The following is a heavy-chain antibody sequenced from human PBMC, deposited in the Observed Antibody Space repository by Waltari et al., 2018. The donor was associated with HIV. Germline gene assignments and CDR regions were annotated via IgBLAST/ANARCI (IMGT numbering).Heavy chain of an antibody. D-gene: IGHD3-10*01. Sequence: QVQLVQSGAEVKKPGASVKVSCKASGYTFTSYGISWVRQAPGQGLEGMGWISAYKGNTNYSQNLQGRVTMTTDTSTSTAYMELRSLRSDDTALYYCARDKGLWFGELLGDYWGQGTLVTVSS. V-gene: IGHV1-18*01. CDR3: ARDKGLWFGELLGDY. J-gene: IGHJ4*02. CDR1: GYTFTSYG. CDR2: ISAYKGNT.